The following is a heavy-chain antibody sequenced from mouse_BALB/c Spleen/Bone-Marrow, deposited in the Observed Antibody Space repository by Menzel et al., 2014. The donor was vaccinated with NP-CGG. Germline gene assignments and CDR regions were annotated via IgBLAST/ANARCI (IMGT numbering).Heavy chain of an antibody. D-gene: IGHD1-2*01. CDR2: ISSGSSTI. V-gene: IGHV5-17*02. Sequence: EVQGVESGGGLVQPGGSRKLSCAASGFTFSSFGMHWVRQAPEKGLEWVAYISSGSSTIYYADTAKGRFTISRDNPKNTLFLQMTSLRSEDTAMYYCARSLLRLSYAMDYWGQGTSVTVSS. CDR1: GFTFSSFG. CDR3: ARSLLRLSYAMDY. J-gene: IGHJ4*01.